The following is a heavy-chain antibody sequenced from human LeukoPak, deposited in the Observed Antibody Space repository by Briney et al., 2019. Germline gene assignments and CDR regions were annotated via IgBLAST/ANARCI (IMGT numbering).Heavy chain of an antibody. CDR3: ARVDGGGWFDP. V-gene: IGHV3-7*01. Sequence: GGSLRLSCAASGFTFSSYWMSWVRQAPGKGLEWVANIKKDGSEKYYVDSVKGRFTISRDNAKNSLYLQMNSLRAEDTAVYYCARVDGGGWFDPWGQGTLVTVSS. J-gene: IGHJ5*02. CDR2: IKKDGSEK. CDR1: GFTFSSYW. D-gene: IGHD5-24*01.